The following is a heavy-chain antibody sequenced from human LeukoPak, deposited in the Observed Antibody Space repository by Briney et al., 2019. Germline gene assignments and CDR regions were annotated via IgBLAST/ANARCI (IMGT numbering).Heavy chain of an antibody. Sequence: PSETLSLTCSVSGGSLSNYYWSWIRQPAGKGLEWIGRIYTSGSTNYYPSLTSRVTVSVDTSKNQFSLKLSSVTAADTAVYYCARMKGGYYYGGHYFDYWGQGTLVTVSS. D-gene: IGHD3-10*01. CDR3: ARMKGGYYYGGHYFDY. CDR2: IYTSGST. CDR1: GGSLSNYY. V-gene: IGHV4-4*07. J-gene: IGHJ4*02.